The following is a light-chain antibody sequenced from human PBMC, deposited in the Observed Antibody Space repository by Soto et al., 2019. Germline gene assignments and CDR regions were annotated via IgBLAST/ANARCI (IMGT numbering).Light chain of an antibody. V-gene: IGLV2-14*01. CDR2: EVS. CDR3: SSYTSSSPWV. Sequence: QSALTQPASVSGSPGQSITISCTGTSSDVGGHNYVSWYQQHPGKAPKVMIYEVSNRPSGVSNRFSGSKSGNTASLTISGLQAEDEADYYCSSYTSSSPWVFGGGTKVTVL. CDR1: SSDVGGHNY. J-gene: IGLJ3*02.